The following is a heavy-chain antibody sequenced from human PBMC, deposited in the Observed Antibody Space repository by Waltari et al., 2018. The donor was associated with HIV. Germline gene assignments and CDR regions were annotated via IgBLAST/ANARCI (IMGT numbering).Heavy chain of an antibody. V-gene: IGHV3-48*04. CDR3: ARASGYNDHYFDY. CDR1: EFPFSPYA. J-gene: IGHJ4*02. Sequence: EVQLVESGGGLVQPGGSLRLSCAASEFPFSPYAINWCRQAPGGGLELVSYINSGSSIVYYADSVKGRFTISRDNAKNSLYLQMNSLRAEDTAVYYCARASGYNDHYFDYWGQGTLVTVSS. CDR2: INSGSSIV. D-gene: IGHD5-18*01.